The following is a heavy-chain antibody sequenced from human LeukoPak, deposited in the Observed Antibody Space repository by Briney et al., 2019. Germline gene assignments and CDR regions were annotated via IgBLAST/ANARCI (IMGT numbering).Heavy chain of an antibody. CDR3: ARRSIAVAGTFDY. CDR1: GGSISSYY. CDR2: IYYSGST. Sequence: PSETLSLTCTVSGGSISSYYWGWIRQPPGKGLEWVGYIYYSGSTNSNPSLKSRVTISVDTSKNQSSLKLSSVTAADTAVYYCARRSIAVAGTFDYWDQGTLVTVSS. J-gene: IGHJ4*02. V-gene: IGHV4-59*08. D-gene: IGHD6-19*01.